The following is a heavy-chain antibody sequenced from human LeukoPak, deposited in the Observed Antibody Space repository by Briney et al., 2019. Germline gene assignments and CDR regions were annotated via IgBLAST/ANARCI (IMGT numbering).Heavy chain of an antibody. J-gene: IGHJ3*02. CDR1: GDSISSYY. Sequence: SETLSLTCIVSGDSISSYYWNWIRQRPGKGLEWIGDLYYSGSTNYNPSLKSRVTISVDTSKNHFSLRLSSVTAADTAVYYCARGGCGGDCYSRTYDAFDIWAKGQWSPSLQ. D-gene: IGHD2-21*02. CDR3: ARGGCGGDCYSRTYDAFDI. V-gene: IGHV4-59*01. CDR2: LYYSGST.